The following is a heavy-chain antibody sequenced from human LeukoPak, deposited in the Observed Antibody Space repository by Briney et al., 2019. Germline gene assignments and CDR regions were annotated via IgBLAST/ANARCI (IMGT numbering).Heavy chain of an antibody. CDR1: GYTFTGYY. CDR3: ARDLFPSSGWYSLLYY. Sequence: ASVKVSCKASGYTFTGYYMHWVRQAPGQGLEWMGRINPNSGGTNYVQKFQGRVTMTRDTSISTAYMELSRLRSDDTAVYYCARDLFPSSGWYSLLYYWGQGTLVTVSS. D-gene: IGHD6-19*01. V-gene: IGHV1-2*06. J-gene: IGHJ4*02. CDR2: INPNSGGT.